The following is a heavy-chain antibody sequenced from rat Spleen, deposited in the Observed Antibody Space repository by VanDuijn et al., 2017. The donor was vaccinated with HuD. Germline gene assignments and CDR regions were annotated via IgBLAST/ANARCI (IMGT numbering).Heavy chain of an antibody. Sequence: EVQLVESGGGLVQPGRSMKLSCAASGFTFSNYGMAWVRQAPKKGLEWVAYISYDGGSTYYRDPVKGRFTISRDNAKSTLYLQMDSLRSEDTATYYCARHGWGYGVMDAWGQGASVTVSS. D-gene: IGHD4-3*01. CDR2: ISYDGGST. J-gene: IGHJ4*01. CDR1: GFTFSNYG. V-gene: IGHV5-25*01. CDR3: ARHGWGYGVMDA.